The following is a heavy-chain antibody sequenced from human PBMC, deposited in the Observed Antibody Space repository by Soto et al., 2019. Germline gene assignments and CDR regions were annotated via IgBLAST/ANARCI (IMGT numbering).Heavy chain of an antibody. Sequence: PGESLKISCKGSGYSFTSYWIGWVRQMPGKGLEWIGIIYPGDSDTRYSPSFQGQVTISADKSISTAYLQWSSLKASDTAMYYCARHGNSSSWYGLLDYWGQGTLVTVS. D-gene: IGHD6-13*01. V-gene: IGHV5-51*01. CDR1: GYSFTSYW. J-gene: IGHJ4*02. CDR2: IYPGDSDT. CDR3: ARHGNSSSWYGLLDY.